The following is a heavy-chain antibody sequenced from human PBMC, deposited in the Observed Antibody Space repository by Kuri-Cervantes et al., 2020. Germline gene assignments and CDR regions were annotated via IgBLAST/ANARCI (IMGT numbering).Heavy chain of an antibody. CDR3: ARLSSSGWYYFDY. Sequence: SETLSLTCTVSGGSISSYYWSWIRQPPGKGLEWIGYIYYSGSTYYNPSLKSRVTISVDTSKNQFSLKLSSVTAADTAVYYCARLSSSGWYYFDYWGQGTLVTVSS. J-gene: IGHJ4*02. CDR1: GGSISSYY. V-gene: IGHV4-59*08. CDR2: IYYSGST. D-gene: IGHD6-19*01.